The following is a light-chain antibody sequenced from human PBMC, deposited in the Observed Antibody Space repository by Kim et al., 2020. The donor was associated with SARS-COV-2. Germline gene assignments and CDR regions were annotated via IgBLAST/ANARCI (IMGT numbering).Light chain of an antibody. CDR3: QQRSNWPT. Sequence: SPGEGGTPLSSRGSRGVSSFVAWYQKNADEAPRIIFDDATNRATAIPSRCSGGGAAEDFTTTSSSLEPEDVAVYYCQQRSNWPTFGAGTKVDIK. CDR2: DAT. J-gene: IGKJ3*01. CDR1: RGVSSF. V-gene: IGKV3-11*01.